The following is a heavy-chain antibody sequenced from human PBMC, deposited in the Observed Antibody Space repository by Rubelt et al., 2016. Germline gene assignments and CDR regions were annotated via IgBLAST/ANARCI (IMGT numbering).Heavy chain of an antibody. CDR1: GFTFSSYW. Sequence: EVQLVESGGGLVQPGGSLRLSCAASGFTFSSYWMSWVRQAPGKGLEWVSTIVYSGDSQYYADSVKGRFTISRDNARNSLFLQMNNLRADDTAVYYCARDGSEWSRDYWGPGTLVTVSS. CDR2: IVYSGDSQ. CDR3: ARDGSEWSRDY. D-gene: IGHD3-3*01. V-gene: IGHV3-21*01. J-gene: IGHJ4*02.